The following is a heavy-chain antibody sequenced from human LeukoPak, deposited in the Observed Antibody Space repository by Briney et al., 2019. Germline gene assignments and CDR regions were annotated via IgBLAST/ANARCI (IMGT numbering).Heavy chain of an antibody. CDR2: IYHTGST. CDR3: ARGLNDVWFDP. J-gene: IGHJ5*02. D-gene: IGHD3-16*01. CDR1: GGSISNYY. Sequence: SETLSLTCTVSGGSISNYYWSWIRQPPGKGLEWMGFIYHTGSTNYNPSLKSRVTISLDTSKSQLSLNLSSVTAADTAVYYCARGLNDVWFDPWGQGALVTVSS. V-gene: IGHV4-59*01.